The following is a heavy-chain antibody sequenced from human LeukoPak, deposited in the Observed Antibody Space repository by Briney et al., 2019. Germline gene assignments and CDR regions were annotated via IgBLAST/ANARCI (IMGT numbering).Heavy chain of an antibody. CDR1: GGSFSGYY. J-gene: IGHJ4*02. CDR3: ARATGIAAAGPHYYFDY. D-gene: IGHD6-13*01. Sequence: SETLSLTCAVYGGSFSGYYWSWIRQPPGKGLEWIGEINHSGSTNYNPSLKSRVTISVDTSKNQFSLKLSSVTAADTAVYYCARATGIAAAGPHYYFDYWGQGTLVSVSS. V-gene: IGHV4-34*01. CDR2: INHSGST.